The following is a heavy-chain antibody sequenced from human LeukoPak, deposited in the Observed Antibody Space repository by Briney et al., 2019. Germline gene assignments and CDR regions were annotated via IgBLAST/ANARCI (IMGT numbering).Heavy chain of an antibody. CDR2: INWNGGST. J-gene: IGHJ4*02. CDR1: GFTFDDYG. V-gene: IGHV3-20*04. Sequence: GGSLRLSCAASGFTFDDYGMSWVRQAPGKGLEWVSGINWNGGSTGYADSVKGRFTISRDNAKNSLYLQMNSLRAEDTALYYCARGRHYYDSSGYAHSFDYWGQGTLVTVSS. D-gene: IGHD3-22*01. CDR3: ARGRHYYDSSGYAHSFDY.